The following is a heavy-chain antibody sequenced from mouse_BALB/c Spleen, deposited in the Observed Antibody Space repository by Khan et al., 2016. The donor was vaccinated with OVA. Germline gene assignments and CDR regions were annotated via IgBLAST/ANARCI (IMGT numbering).Heavy chain of an antibody. D-gene: IGHD2-4*01. Sequence: EVQLQESGPGLVKPSQSLSLTCTVTGYPITSEFAWNWIRQFPGNKLAWMGYISYSGNTSYNPSLKSLISITRDPSRTHFFLQLNSVTTEDTVTYYCARKDYYDYDPFPYWGQGTLVTVSA. CDR1: GYPITSEFA. V-gene: IGHV3-2*02. CDR2: ISYSGNT. CDR3: ARKDYYDYDPFPY. J-gene: IGHJ3*01.